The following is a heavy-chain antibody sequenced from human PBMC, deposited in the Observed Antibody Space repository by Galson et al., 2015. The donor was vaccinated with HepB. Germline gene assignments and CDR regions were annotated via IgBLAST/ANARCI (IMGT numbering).Heavy chain of an antibody. D-gene: IGHD2/OR15-2a*01. CDR1: RFTFSSYA. Sequence: SLRLSCAASRFTFSSYAMSWVRQAPVKGLEWVSAISNSGGSTYYADSVKGRFTISRDNSKNTLYLQMNSLRAEDTAVYYCAKGRIAGYYGMDVWGQGTTVTVSS. J-gene: IGHJ6*02. V-gene: IGHV3-23*01. CDR3: AKGRIAGYYGMDV. CDR2: ISNSGGST.